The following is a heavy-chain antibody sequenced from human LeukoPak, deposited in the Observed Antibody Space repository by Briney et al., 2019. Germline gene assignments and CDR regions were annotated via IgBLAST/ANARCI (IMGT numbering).Heavy chain of an antibody. V-gene: IGHV3-53*01. CDR2: IYSGGST. CDR3: AIAPNPHYFDY. CDR1: GFTFSSYA. Sequence: PGGSLRLSCAASGFTFSSYAMHWVRQAPGKGLEWVSVIYSGGSTYHAESVKGRFTISRDNFKATLYLQMNSLRAEDTAVYYCAIAPNPHYFDYWGRGTLVTVSS. J-gene: IGHJ4*02.